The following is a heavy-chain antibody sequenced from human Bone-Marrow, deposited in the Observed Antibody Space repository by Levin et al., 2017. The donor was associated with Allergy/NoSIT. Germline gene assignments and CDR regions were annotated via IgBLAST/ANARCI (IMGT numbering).Heavy chain of an antibody. Sequence: SETLSLTCAVYGESFSGYYWSWIRQAPGKGLEWIGEFKYIGSTDYNPSLKSRVTISADTSKNQFSLKLTSVTAADTAVYYCARSMIRGVIWYWGQGTLSSSPQ. V-gene: IGHV4-34*01. CDR3: ARSMIRGVIWY. CDR1: GESFSGYY. D-gene: IGHD3-10*01. CDR2: FKYIGST. J-gene: IGHJ4*02.